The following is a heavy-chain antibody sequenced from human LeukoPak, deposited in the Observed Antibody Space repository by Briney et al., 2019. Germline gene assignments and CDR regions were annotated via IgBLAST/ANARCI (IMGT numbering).Heavy chain of an antibody. CDR1: GYTFNSYY. CDR3: ARGGRDYGDPRFDP. CDR2: INPSGGRT. V-gene: IGHV1-46*02. J-gene: IGHJ5*02. D-gene: IGHD4-17*01. Sequence: GASVKVSCKASGYTFNSYYMHWVRQAPGQGLEWMGIINPSGGRTSYAQKFQGRVTMTRDTSTGTIYIELYSLRSDDTAVYYCARGGRDYGDPRFDPWGQGTLVTVSS.